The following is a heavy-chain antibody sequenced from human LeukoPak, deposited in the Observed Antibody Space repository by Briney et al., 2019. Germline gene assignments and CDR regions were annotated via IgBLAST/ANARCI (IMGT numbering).Heavy chain of an antibody. J-gene: IGHJ3*02. CDR1: GFTFSSYA. Sequence: GGSLRLSCAASGFTFSSYAMHWVRQAPGKGLEWVAVISYDGSNKYYADSVKGRFTISGDNSKNTLYLQMNSLRAEDTAVYYCAGTMRGAFDIWGQGTMVTVSS. CDR3: AGTMRGAFDI. D-gene: IGHD2-2*01. V-gene: IGHV3-30-3*01. CDR2: ISYDGSNK.